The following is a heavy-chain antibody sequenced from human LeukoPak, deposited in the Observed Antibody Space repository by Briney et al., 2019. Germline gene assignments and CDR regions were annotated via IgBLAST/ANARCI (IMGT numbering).Heavy chain of an antibody. J-gene: IGHJ4*02. CDR2: IYTSGIT. CDR1: GGAISDYY. D-gene: IGHD3-10*01. V-gene: IGHV4-4*07. Sequence: SETLSLTCTVSGGAISDYYWSWIRQPAGKGLEWIGRIYTSGITKYNPSLKSRVSMSVDTSKNQFSLKMSSVTAADTAVYYCATGDPNDYWGQGTLVTVSS. CDR3: ATGDPNDY.